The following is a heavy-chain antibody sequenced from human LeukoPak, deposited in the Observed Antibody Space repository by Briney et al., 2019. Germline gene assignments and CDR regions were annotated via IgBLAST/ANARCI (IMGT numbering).Heavy chain of an antibody. CDR2: INPDGSNT. CDR3: ARAPHAYAFDI. Sequence: GGSLRLSCAASGFAFSSSWMHWVRQAPGKGLAWVSHINPDGSNTNFADSVKGRFTISRDNAKNTLYLQMNSLRAEDTAVYYCARAPHAYAFDIWGQGTMVTVSS. J-gene: IGHJ3*02. CDR1: GFAFSSSW. V-gene: IGHV3-74*01.